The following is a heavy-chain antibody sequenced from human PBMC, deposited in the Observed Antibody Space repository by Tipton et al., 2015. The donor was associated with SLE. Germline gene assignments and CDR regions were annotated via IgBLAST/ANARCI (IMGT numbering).Heavy chain of an antibody. D-gene: IGHD2-21*01. CDR1: GFSIVDYV. J-gene: IGHJ4*02. CDR2: IRGRGLTT. V-gene: IGHV3-23*01. CDR3: TRGGMTSVVLITN. Sequence: GSLRLSCAASGFSIVDYVMGWVRQAPEKGLEWVSGIRGRGLTTYYADSVMGRFTISRDNSKNTLYLQMNGLTTEDTSVYSCTRGGMTSVVLITNWGRGTLVTVSS.